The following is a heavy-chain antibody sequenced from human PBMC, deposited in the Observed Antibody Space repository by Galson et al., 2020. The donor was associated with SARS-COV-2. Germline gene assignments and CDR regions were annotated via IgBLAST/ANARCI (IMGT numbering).Heavy chain of an antibody. CDR1: GYSVTNYF. V-gene: IGHV4-59*02. J-gene: IGHJ5*02. Sequence: SETLYLTCPVSGYSVTNYFWSWIRQSPGKGLEWLGYIYHHGETNYNPSLRSRVTMSVDTSRNQFSLRLNSVTAADTAVYYCARGSLGWFDPWGQGSLVTVSS. CDR2: IYHHGET. CDR3: ARGSLGWFDP.